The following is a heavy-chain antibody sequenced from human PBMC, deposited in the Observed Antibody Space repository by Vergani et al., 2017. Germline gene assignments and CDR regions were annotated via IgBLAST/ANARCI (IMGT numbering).Heavy chain of an antibody. V-gene: IGHV1-46*03. CDR2: ISPDGFST. J-gene: IGHJ4*02. Sequence: QVQLVQSGAEVGKPGASVKISCKASGYTFTAYYIHWVRQAPEQGLEWVGVISPDGFSTFYAQKFQGRVTITRDTSTSTLYVEVTSLRSDDTAVYYCARQPPLTGFLDYWGQGTLVTVSS. CDR1: GYTFTAYY. D-gene: IGHD3-9*01. CDR3: ARQPPLTGFLDY.